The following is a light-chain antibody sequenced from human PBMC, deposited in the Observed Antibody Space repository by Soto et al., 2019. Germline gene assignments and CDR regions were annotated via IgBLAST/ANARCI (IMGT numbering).Light chain of an antibody. Sequence: QSALTQPASVSGSPGQSITISCTGTSSDVGSYNFVSWYQQHPGKAPKLMIYDVSHRPSGVSNRFSGSKSGNTDSLTISGLQAEEEDDYYCSSYTSSSTLTVFGTGTKRTVL. CDR2: DVS. CDR1: SSDVGSYNF. V-gene: IGLV2-14*01. J-gene: IGLJ1*01. CDR3: SSYTSSSTLTV.